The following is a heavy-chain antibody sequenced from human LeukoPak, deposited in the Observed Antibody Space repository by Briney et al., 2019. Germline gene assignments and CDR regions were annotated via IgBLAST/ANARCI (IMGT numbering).Heavy chain of an antibody. V-gene: IGHV4-61*01. D-gene: IGHD3-3*01. CDR2: IYYSGST. J-gene: IGHJ4*02. Sequence: PSETLSLTCTVSGGSISSGSYYWSWIRQPPGKGLEWIGYIYYSGSTNYNPSLKSRVTISVDTSKNQFSLKLSSVTAADTAVYYCARAHDFWSGYFDYWGQGTLVTVSS. CDR1: GGSISSGSYY. CDR3: ARAHDFWSGYFDY.